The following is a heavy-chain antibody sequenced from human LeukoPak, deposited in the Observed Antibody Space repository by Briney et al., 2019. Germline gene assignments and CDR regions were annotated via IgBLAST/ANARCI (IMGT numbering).Heavy chain of an antibody. Sequence: GGSLRLSCAASGFTFSSYAMSWVRQAPGKGLEWVSAISGSGGSTYYADSVKGWFTISRDNSKNTLYLQMNSLRAEDTAVYYCAKDYRCSSTSCYNYWGQGTLVTVSS. D-gene: IGHD2-2*02. CDR1: GFTFSSYA. CDR2: ISGSGGST. V-gene: IGHV3-23*01. J-gene: IGHJ4*02. CDR3: AKDYRCSSTSCYNY.